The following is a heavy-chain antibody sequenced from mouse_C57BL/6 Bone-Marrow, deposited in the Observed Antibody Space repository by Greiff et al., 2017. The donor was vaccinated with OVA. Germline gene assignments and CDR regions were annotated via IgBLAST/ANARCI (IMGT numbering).Heavy chain of an antibody. CDR3: ARVDGYLFAY. Sequence: EVNVVESGGGLVQSGRSLRLSCATSGFTFSDFYMEWVRQAPGKGLEWIAASRNKANDYTTEYSASVKGRFIVSRDTSQSILYLQMNALRAEDTAIYYCARVDGYLFAYWGQGTLVTVSA. V-gene: IGHV7-1*01. J-gene: IGHJ3*01. D-gene: IGHD2-3*01. CDR2: SRNKANDYTT. CDR1: GFTFSDFY.